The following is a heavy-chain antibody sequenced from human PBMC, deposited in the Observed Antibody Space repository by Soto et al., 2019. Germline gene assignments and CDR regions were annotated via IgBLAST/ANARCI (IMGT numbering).Heavy chain of an antibody. J-gene: IGHJ6*02. CDR1: GGSISSGDYY. V-gene: IGHV4-30-4*01. CDR2: IYYSGST. D-gene: IGHD6-13*01. CDR3: VRDQEAAAGTGVMDV. Sequence: SETLSLTCTVSGGSISSGDYYWSWIRQPPGKGLEWIGYIYYSGSTYYNPSLKSRVTISVDTSKNQFSLKLSSVTAADTAVYYCVRDQEAAAGTGVMDVWAQGTTVTGSS.